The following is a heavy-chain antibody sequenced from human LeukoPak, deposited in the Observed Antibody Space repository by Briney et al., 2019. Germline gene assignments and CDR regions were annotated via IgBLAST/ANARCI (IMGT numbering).Heavy chain of an antibody. CDR2: ISSSGSTI. V-gene: IGHV3-48*03. D-gene: IGHD4-17*01. CDR3: ALLTTVTTWDAFDI. Sequence: GGSLRLSCAASGFTFSSYEMNWVRQAPGKGLEWVSYISSSGSTIYYADSVKGRFTISRDNAKNSLYLQMNSLRAEDTAVYYCALLTTVTTWDAFDIWGQGTMVNVSS. CDR1: GFTFSSYE. J-gene: IGHJ3*02.